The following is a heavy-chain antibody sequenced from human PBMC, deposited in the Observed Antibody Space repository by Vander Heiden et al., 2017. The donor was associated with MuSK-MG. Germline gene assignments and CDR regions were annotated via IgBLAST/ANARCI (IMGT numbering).Heavy chain of an antibody. D-gene: IGHD6-19*01. CDR2: ISYDGSNK. CDR1: SSYA. CDR3: APSSGSTYYFDY. J-gene: IGHJ4*02. V-gene: IGHV3-30*04. Sequence: SSYAMHWVRQAPGKGLEWVAVISYDGSNKYYADSVKGRFTISRDNSKNTLYLQMNSLRAEDTAVYYCAPSSGSTYYFDYWGQGTLVTVSS.